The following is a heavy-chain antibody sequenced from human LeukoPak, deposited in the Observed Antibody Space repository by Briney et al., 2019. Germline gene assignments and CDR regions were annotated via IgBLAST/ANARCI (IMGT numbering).Heavy chain of an antibody. CDR1: GGSISSYY. V-gene: IGHV4-59*01. J-gene: IGHJ3*02. CDR2: IFYSGST. Sequence: SETLSLTCTVSGGSISSYYWSWIRQPPGKGLEWIGYIFYSGSTNYNPSLKSRVTISVDPSKNQFSLKLSSVTAADTAVYYCARDQNRAFDIWGQGTMVTVSS. CDR3: ARDQNRAFDI.